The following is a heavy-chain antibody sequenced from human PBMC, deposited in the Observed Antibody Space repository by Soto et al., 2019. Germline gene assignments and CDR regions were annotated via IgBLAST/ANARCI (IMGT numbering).Heavy chain of an antibody. V-gene: IGHV5-51*01. J-gene: IGHJ6*02. CDR2: IYPGDGDT. D-gene: IGHD1-1*01. CDR3: ARPTRSYYYGMDV. Sequence: GESLKLSCKGSGYSFTSYWIGWVRQMPGKGLEWMGIIYPGDGDTSYSPSFQGQVTISADKSISTAYLQWSSLKDSDTAMYYCARPTRSYYYGMDVWGQGTTVTVSS. CDR1: GYSFTSYW.